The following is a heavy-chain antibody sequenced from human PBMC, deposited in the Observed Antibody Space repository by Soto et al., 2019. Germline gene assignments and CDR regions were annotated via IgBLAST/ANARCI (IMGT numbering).Heavy chain of an antibody. CDR1: GAPINSDY. J-gene: IGHJ5*02. Sequence: QVQLQESGPGLVKPSETLSLTCTVSGAPINSDYWSWIRQSPGKGLEWIGSIYHIGSTDYNPSLKSRVTISIDKSKNQFSLNLRSVTAADTAVYFCARFTYKSGFNWFDPWGQGTQVTVSS. V-gene: IGHV4-59*01. D-gene: IGHD5-12*01. CDR3: ARFTYKSGFNWFDP. CDR2: IYHIGST.